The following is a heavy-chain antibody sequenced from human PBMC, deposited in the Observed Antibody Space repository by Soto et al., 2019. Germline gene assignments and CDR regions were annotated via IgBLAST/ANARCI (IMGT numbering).Heavy chain of an antibody. V-gene: IGHV1-69*01. Sequence: QVQLVQSGAEVKKPGSSMKVSCKASGGTFNSYDINWVRQAPGQGLEWMGGIIPIVETPKYAQKFQGRVTITADESTNTVYMELSSLRSEDTAMYYCARLSRPNYYDTSGFFKDNWFDPWGQEPWSPSPQ. CDR2: IIPIVETP. CDR1: GGTFNSYD. D-gene: IGHD3-22*01. CDR3: ARLSRPNYYDTSGFFKDNWFDP. J-gene: IGHJ5*02.